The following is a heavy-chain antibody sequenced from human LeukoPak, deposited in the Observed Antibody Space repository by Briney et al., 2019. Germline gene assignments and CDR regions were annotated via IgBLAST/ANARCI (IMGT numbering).Heavy chain of an antibody. CDR1: GGSISSGSYY. V-gene: IGHV4-61*02. CDR2: IYTSGST. CDR3: ARDRVEMASDAFDI. Sequence: SETLSLTSTVSGGSISSGSYYWSWIRQPAGKGLEWIGRIYTSGSTNYNPSLKSRVTISVDTSKNQFSLKLSSVTAADTAVYYCARDRVEMASDAFDIWGQGTMVTVSS. J-gene: IGHJ3*02. D-gene: IGHD5-24*01.